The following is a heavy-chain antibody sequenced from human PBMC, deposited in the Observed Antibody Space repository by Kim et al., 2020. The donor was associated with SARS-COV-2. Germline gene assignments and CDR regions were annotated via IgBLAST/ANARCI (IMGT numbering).Heavy chain of an antibody. CDR2: ISGSGGST. CDR3: AKGGFRNYYGSGSYLGRHYYYYYGMDV. CDR1: GFTFSSYA. V-gene: IGHV3-23*01. Sequence: GGSLRLSCAASGFTFSSYAMSWVRQAPGKGLEWVSAISGSGGSTYYADSVKGRFTISRDNSKNTLYLQMNSLRAEDTAVYYCAKGGFRNYYGSGSYLGRHYYYYYGMDVWGPGTTVTVSS. J-gene: IGHJ6*02. D-gene: IGHD3-10*01.